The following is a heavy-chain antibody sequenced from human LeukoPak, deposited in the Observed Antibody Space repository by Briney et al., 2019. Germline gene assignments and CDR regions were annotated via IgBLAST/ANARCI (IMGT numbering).Heavy chain of an antibody. D-gene: IGHD1/OR15-1a*01. CDR3: ARESRNKLVDAFDI. CDR2: INPNSGGT. CDR1: GYTLTGYY. Sequence: ASVKVSCKASGYTLTGYYMHWVRQAPGQGLEWMGWINPNSGGTNYAQKFQGRVTMTRDTSISTAYMELSRLRSDDTAVYYCARESRNKLVDAFDIWGQGTMVTVSS. J-gene: IGHJ3*02. V-gene: IGHV1-2*02.